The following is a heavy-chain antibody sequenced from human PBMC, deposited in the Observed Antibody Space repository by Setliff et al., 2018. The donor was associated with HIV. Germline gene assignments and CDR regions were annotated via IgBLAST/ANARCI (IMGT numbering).Heavy chain of an antibody. Sequence: SETLSLTCTVSGGSISSSSYYWAWVRQPPGKGLEWIGSIYYSGSTSYNPSLKSRVTISVDTSTNQFSLKLRSVTAADTAVYYCARRRGYCSGGTCYSGGYWFDPWGQGTLVTVSS. CDR2: IYYSGST. J-gene: IGHJ5*02. D-gene: IGHD2-15*01. CDR3: ARRRGYCSGGTCYSGGYWFDP. CDR1: GGSISSSSYY. V-gene: IGHV4-39*01.